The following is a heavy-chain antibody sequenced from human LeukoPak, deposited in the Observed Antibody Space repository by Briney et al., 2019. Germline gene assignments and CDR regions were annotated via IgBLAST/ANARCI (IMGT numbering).Heavy chain of an antibody. CDR3: AESIAVAGIFDY. CDR1: GYTFTSYY. CDR2: INPSGGIT. Sequence: GASVKVSCKASGYTFTSYYIHWVRQAPGQGLEWMGIINPSGGITSYAQKFQGRVTMTRDMSTSIVYKELSSLRSEDTAMYYCAESIAVAGIFDYWGQGTLVTVSS. D-gene: IGHD6-19*01. V-gene: IGHV1-46*01. J-gene: IGHJ4*02.